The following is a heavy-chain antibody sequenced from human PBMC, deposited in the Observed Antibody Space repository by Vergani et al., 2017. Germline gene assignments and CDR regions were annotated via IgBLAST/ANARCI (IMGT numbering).Heavy chain of an antibody. CDR3: ARDRYGSGSYYNPYYYGMDV. CDR1: GYSFTSYW. CDR2: IYPGDSDT. J-gene: IGHJ6*02. Sequence: EVQLVQSGAEVKKPGESLKISCKGSGYSFTSYWIGWVRQMPGKGLEWMGIIYPGDSDTRYSPSFQGQVTISAYKSISTAYLQWSSLKASDTAMYYCARDRYGSGSYYNPYYYGMDVWGQGTTVTVSS. V-gene: IGHV5-51*01. D-gene: IGHD3-10*01.